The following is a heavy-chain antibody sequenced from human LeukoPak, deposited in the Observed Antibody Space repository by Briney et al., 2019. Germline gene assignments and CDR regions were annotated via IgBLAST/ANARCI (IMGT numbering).Heavy chain of an antibody. CDR3: ARDVPVAGTVYFDY. CDR2: INTDGSST. Sequence: GGSLRLSCAASGFTLSSYWMHWARQAPGKGLVWVSRINTDGSSTSYADSVKGRFTISRDNAKNTLYLQMNSLRAEDTAVYYCARDVPVAGTVYFDYWGQGTLVTVSS. V-gene: IGHV3-74*01. CDR1: GFTLSSYW. J-gene: IGHJ4*02. D-gene: IGHD6-19*01.